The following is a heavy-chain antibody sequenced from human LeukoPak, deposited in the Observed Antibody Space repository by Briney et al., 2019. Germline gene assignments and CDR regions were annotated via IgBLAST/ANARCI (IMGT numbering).Heavy chain of an antibody. CDR1: GGTFSSYA. CDR3: ASYFPRQWLVGYFDY. J-gene: IGHJ4*02. V-gene: IGHV1-69*06. Sequence: GASVKVSCKASGGTFSSYAISWVRQAPGQGLEWTGGIIPIFGTANYAQKFQGRVTITADKSTSTAYMELSSLRSEDTAVYYCASYFPRQWLVGYFDYWGQGTLVTVSS. CDR2: IIPIFGTA. D-gene: IGHD6-19*01.